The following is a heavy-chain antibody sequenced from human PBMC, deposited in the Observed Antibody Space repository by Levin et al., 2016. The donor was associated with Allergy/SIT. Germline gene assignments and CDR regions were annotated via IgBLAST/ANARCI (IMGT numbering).Heavy chain of an antibody. CDR1: GYTFTSYG. CDR3: ARVFEQWLVRYGMDV. CDR2: SALTIGNT. J-gene: IGHJ6*02. D-gene: IGHD6-19*01. V-gene: IGHV1-18*01. Sequence: ASVKVSCKASGYTFTSYGISWGATGPWTRACSGWDGSALTIGNTNYAQKLQGRVTMTTDTSTSTAYMELRSLRSDDTAVYYCARVFEQWLVRYGMDVWGQGTTVTVSS.